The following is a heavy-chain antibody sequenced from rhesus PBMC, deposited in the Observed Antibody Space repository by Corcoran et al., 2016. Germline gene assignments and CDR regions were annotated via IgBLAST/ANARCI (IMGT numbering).Heavy chain of an antibody. Sequence: QVQLQESGPGLVKPSETLSLICIVSGDSISANWCMWIRQPPGGGLEWIGVIDGSFGTNNCSPSLKSRVTKSKDASRNQLSMKVTSVTAADTAVYYCARDPATGYFDFWGQGVLVPVSS. D-gene: IGHD6-31*01. J-gene: IGHJ4*01. CDR3: ARDPATGYFDF. CDR1: GDSISANW. V-gene: IGHV4-80*01. CDR2: IDGSFGTN.